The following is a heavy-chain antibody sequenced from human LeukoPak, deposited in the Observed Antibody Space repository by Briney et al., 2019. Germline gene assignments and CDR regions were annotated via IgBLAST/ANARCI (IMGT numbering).Heavy chain of an antibody. D-gene: IGHD6-13*01. J-gene: IGHJ4*02. CDR2: ISISGGST. V-gene: IGHV3-23*01. CDR3: AKDQRGIAAAFDY. Sequence: GTLRLSCAASGFTFSNYGMSWVRQAPGKGLEWVSAISISGGSTYYADSVKGRFTISRDNSKNTLYLQMNSLRAEDTAVYYCAKDQRGIAAAFDYWGQGTLVTVSS. CDR1: GFTFSNYG.